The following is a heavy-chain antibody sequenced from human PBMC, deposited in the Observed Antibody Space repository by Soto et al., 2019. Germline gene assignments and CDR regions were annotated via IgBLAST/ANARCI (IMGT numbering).Heavy chain of an antibody. CDR2: INHSGST. V-gene: IGHV4-34*01. D-gene: IGHD1-26*01. Sequence: SETLSLTCAVYGGSFSGYYWSWIRQPPGKGLEWIGEINHSGSTNYNPSLKSRVTISVDTSKNQFSLKLSSVTAADTAVYYCASLSGSYFYYYCYGMDVWGQRTTVTVSS. CDR1: GGSFSGYY. CDR3: ASLSGSYFYYYCYGMDV. J-gene: IGHJ6*02.